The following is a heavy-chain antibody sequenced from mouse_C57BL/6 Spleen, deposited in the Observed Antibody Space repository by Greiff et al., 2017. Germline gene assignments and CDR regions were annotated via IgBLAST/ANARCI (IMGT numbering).Heavy chain of an antibody. Sequence: QVQLKQPGAELVKPGASVKMSCKASGYTFTSYWITWVKQRPGQGLEWIGDIYPGSGSTNYNEKFKSKATLTVDTSSSTAYMQLSSLTSEDSAVYYCARRGVYYGNPLCYWGQGTLVTVSA. CDR1: GYTFTSYW. D-gene: IGHD2-1*01. CDR3: ARRGVYYGNPLCY. V-gene: IGHV1-55*01. J-gene: IGHJ3*01. CDR2: IYPGSGST.